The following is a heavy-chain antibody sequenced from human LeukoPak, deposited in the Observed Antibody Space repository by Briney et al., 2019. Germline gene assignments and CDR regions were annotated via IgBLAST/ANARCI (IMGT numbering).Heavy chain of an antibody. CDR2: ISSSGSTI. J-gene: IGHJ4*02. CDR3: ARDGSIAVAEYYFDY. D-gene: IGHD6-19*01. Sequence: PGGSLRLSCAASGFTFSSYEMNWVRQAPGKGLEWVSYISSSGSTIYYADSVKGRFTISRDNAKNSLYLQMNSLRAEDTAVYYCARDGSIAVAEYYFDYWGQGTLVTVSS. CDR1: GFTFSSYE. V-gene: IGHV3-48*03.